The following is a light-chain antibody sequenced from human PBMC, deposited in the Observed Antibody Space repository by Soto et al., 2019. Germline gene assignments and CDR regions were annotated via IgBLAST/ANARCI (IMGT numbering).Light chain of an antibody. CDR2: AAS. V-gene: IGKV1-6*01. CDR3: LQDHTYPRT. CDR1: QGIRND. Sequence: AIQMTQSPSSLPASVGDRVTITCRASQGIRNDLGWYQQKPGKAPNLLIYAASSLRGGVPSRFSRNGSDTDFTLTIRSLQPEDFATYYCLQDHTYPRTFGQGTKVEIK. J-gene: IGKJ1*01.